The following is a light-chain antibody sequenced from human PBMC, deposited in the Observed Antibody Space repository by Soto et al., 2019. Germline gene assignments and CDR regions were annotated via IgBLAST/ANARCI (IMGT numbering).Light chain of an antibody. J-gene: IGKJ3*01. V-gene: IGKV3-11*01. CDR1: QSVSSS. CDR3: QQRSNWPGT. CDR2: DAS. Sequence: EIVLTQSPATLSFSPEERATLSCRASQSVSSSLAWYQQKPGQAPRLLIYDASNRATGIPARFSGSGSGTDFTLTISSLEPEDFAVYYCQQRSNWPGTFGPGTKVDIK.